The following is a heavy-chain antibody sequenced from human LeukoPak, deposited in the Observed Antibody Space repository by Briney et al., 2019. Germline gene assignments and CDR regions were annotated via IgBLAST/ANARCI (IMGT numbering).Heavy chain of an antibody. Sequence: GGSLRLSCTASGFTFGDYAMSWFRQAPGKGLEWVGFIRSKAYGGTTEYAASVKGRFTISRDDSKSIAYLQMNSLKTEDTAVYYCTRESWDYVWGSYSYYFDYWGQGTLVTVSS. D-gene: IGHD3-16*02. CDR2: IRSKAYGGTT. CDR1: GFTFGDYA. J-gene: IGHJ4*02. V-gene: IGHV3-49*03. CDR3: TRESWDYVWGSYSYYFDY.